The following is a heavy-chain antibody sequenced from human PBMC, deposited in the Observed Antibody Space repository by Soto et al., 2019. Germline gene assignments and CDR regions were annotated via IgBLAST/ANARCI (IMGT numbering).Heavy chain of an antibody. CDR2: IYYSGST. CDR3: ARASTLGYCSGGSCYGPFYFDY. V-gene: IGHV4-59*01. Sequence: SETLSLTCTVSGGSISSYYWSWIRQPPGKGLEWIGYIYYSGSTNYNPSLKSRVTISVDTSKNQFSLKLSSVTAADTAVYYCARASTLGYCSGGSCYGPFYFDYWGQGTLVTVSS. J-gene: IGHJ4*02. CDR1: GGSISSYY. D-gene: IGHD2-15*01.